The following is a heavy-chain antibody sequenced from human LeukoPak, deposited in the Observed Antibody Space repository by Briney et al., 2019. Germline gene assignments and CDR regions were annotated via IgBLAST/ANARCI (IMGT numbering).Heavy chain of an antibody. Sequence: GGSLRLSCAASGFTFSSYAMSWVRQAPGQGRECVSAISGSDGSTYYADSVKGRFTTSRDNSKNTLYLQMNSLRAEDTAVYYCAKEGIAVAGGFDPWGQGTLVTVSS. J-gene: IGHJ5*02. D-gene: IGHD6-19*01. CDR2: ISGSDGST. CDR1: GFTFSSYA. V-gene: IGHV3-23*01. CDR3: AKEGIAVAGGFDP.